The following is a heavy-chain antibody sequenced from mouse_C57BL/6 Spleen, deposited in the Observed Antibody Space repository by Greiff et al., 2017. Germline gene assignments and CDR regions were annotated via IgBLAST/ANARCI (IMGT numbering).Heavy chain of an antibody. CDR2: IDPSDSYT. V-gene: IGHV1-50*01. D-gene: IGHD2-4*01. CDR1: GYTFTSYW. Sequence: QVQLQQPGAELVKPGASVKLSCKASGYTFTSYWMQWVKQRPGQGLEWIGEIDPSDSYTNYNQKFKGKATLTVDTSSSTAYMQLSSLTSEDSAVYYWARRGVYDYDGFAYWGQGTLVTVSA. CDR3: ARRGVYDYDGFAY. J-gene: IGHJ3*01.